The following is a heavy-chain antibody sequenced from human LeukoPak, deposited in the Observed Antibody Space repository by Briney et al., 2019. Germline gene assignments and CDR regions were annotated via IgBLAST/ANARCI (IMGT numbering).Heavy chain of an antibody. CDR2: ISGSGRTV. D-gene: IGHD3-10*01. Sequence: GGSLRLSCAASGFTFSNFEMNWVRQAPGKGLEWISFISGSGRTVYYADSVKGRFTISRDNAKNSLYLQMNSLRAEDTAVYYCASPYGSDSYFQNWFDPWGQGTLATVSS. V-gene: IGHV3-48*03. J-gene: IGHJ5*02. CDR3: ASPYGSDSYFQNWFDP. CDR1: GFTFSNFE.